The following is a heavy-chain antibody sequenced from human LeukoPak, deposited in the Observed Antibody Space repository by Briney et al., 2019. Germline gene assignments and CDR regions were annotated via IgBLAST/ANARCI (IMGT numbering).Heavy chain of an antibody. Sequence: GGSLRLTCAASGFTFSRYSMNWVRQAPGKGLEWFSSSSSSSSFIYYADSVKGRFTISRDNAKNSLYLQMNSLRAEDTAVYYCARDPPLGHCSSSSCPHLDYWGQGTLVTVSS. CDR1: GFTFSRYS. V-gene: IGHV3-21*01. J-gene: IGHJ4*02. D-gene: IGHD2-2*01. CDR3: ARDPPLGHCSSSSCPHLDY. CDR2: SSSSSSFI.